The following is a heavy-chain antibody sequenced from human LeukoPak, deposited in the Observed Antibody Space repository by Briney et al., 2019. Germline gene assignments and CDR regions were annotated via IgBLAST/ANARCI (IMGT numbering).Heavy chain of an antibody. J-gene: IGHJ4*02. D-gene: IGHD3-16*02. V-gene: IGHV3-21*05. Sequence: PGGSLRLSCAGAEFTFSGYTMNWVRQAPGKGLEWVSYISPDSTEIYYADSVKGRFTISRDNAKNSLYLQMNSLRAEDTAVYYCARAFDMITFGGVIAPSDYWGQGTLVTVSS. CDR2: ISPDSTEI. CDR3: ARAFDMITFGGVIAPSDY. CDR1: EFTFSGYT.